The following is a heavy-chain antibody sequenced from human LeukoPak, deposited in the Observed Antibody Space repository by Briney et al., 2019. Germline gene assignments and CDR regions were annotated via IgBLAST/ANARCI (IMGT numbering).Heavy chain of an antibody. Sequence: LXCXXXXGSFSGYYWSWIRQPPGKGLEWIGEINHSGSTNYNPSLKSRVTISVDTSKNQFSLKLSSVTAADTAVYYCARGVALLFGYYYHYYMDVWGKGTTVTVSS. J-gene: IGHJ6*03. CDR1: XGSFSGYY. CDR2: INHSGST. D-gene: IGHD2-15*01. CDR3: ARGVALLFGYYYHYYMDV. V-gene: IGHV4-34*01.